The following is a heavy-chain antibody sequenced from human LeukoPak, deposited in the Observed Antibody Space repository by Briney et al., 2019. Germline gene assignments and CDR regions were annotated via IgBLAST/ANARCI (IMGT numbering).Heavy chain of an antibody. CDR3: TRELMDYDVSTGLHHYYMDV. CDR1: GFTFSSYA. D-gene: IGHD3-9*01. V-gene: IGHV3-30-3*01. CDR2: ISYDGSNK. J-gene: IGHJ6*01. Sequence: ALRLSCAASGFTFSSYAMHWVRQAPGERVGWGAVISYDGSNKYYADSVKGRFTISRDTSKNTLYLQMNTLRVEDTAVYYCTRELMDYDVSTGLHHYYMDVWGQGTTVTVSS.